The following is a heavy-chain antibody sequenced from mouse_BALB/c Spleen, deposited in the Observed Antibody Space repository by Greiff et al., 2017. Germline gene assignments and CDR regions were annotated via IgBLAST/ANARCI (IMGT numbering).Heavy chain of an antibody. CDR2: IDPANGNT. J-gene: IGHJ3*01. CDR1: GFNIKDTY. CDR3: AFYYPIAY. D-gene: IGHD2-1*01. V-gene: IGHV14-3*02. Sequence: EVQLQQSGAELVKPGASVKLSCTASGFNIKDTYMHWVKQRPEQGLEWIGRIDPANGNTKYDPKFQGKATITADTSSNTAYLQLSSLTSEDTAVYYCAFYYPIAYWGQGTLVTVSA.